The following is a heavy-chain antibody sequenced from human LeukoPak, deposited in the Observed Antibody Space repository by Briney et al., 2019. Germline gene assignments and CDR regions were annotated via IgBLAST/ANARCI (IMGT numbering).Heavy chain of an antibody. CDR3: ARTYYDSSGYYPFDY. Sequence: ASVKVSCKASRYTFSNYDINWVRQATGQGLEWMGWMNPNSGNTGYAQKFQGRVTMTRNTSISTAYMELSSLRSEDTAVYYCARTYYDSSGYYPFDYWGQGTLVTVSS. CDR1: RYTFSNYD. V-gene: IGHV1-8*01. D-gene: IGHD3-22*01. CDR2: MNPNSGNT. J-gene: IGHJ4*02.